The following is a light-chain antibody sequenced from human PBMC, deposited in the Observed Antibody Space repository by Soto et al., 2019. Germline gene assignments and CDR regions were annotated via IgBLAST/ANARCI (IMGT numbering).Light chain of an antibody. CDR3: QQFHSFSRT. Sequence: DIQMTQSPSTLSASVGDRVTITCRASQNINSWLAWYQQKPGKAPNLLIYDASTLESGVPSRFSGSGSGTEFTLTISSLQTEDFETYYCQQFHSFSRTFGQGTKV. CDR2: DAS. V-gene: IGKV1-5*01. CDR1: QNINSW. J-gene: IGKJ1*01.